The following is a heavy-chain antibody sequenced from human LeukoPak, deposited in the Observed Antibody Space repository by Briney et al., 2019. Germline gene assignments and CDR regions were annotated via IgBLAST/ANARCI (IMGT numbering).Heavy chain of an antibody. J-gene: IGHJ4*02. D-gene: IGHD3-16*01. V-gene: IGHV1-46*01. CDR1: GYTFTSYY. CDR3: ARHQGAGEYPFDY. Sequence: ASVKVSCKASGYTFTSYYMHWVRQAPGQGLEWLGIINPSDGSTTYAQKFQGRVTMTRGTSTSTVYMELSTLRSEDTALCYCARHQGAGEYPFDYWGQGTLVTVSS. CDR2: INPSDGST.